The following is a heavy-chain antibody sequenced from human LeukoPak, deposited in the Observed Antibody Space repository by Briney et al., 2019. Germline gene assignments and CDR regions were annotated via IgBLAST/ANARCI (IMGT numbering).Heavy chain of an antibody. J-gene: IGHJ1*01. CDR1: GYSFTSYW. D-gene: IGHD2-2*01. Sequence: GESLKISCKGSGYSFTSYWIGWVRQMPGKGLEWMGILYSGDPDTRYSPSFQGQVTIPSDKSISTDYLQWRSLKASDTAKYYCARSYCSSTSCYLHEYFQHWGQGTLVTVSS. V-gene: IGHV5-51*01. CDR2: LYSGDPDT. CDR3: ARSYCSSTSCYLHEYFQH.